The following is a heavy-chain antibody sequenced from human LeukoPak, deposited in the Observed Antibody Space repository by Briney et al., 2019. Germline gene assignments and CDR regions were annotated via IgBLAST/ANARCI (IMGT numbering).Heavy chain of an antibody. CDR2: ISYDGSNK. CDR3: ARDRAQLVLSYYYYYMDV. J-gene: IGHJ6*03. CDR1: GFTFSSYA. D-gene: IGHD6-13*01. V-gene: IGHV3-30-3*01. Sequence: GGSLRLSCAASGFTFSSYAMHWVRQAPGKGLEWVAVISYDGSNKYYADSVKGRFTISRDNAKNSLYLQMNSLRAEDTAVYYCARDRAQLVLSYYYYYMDVWGKGTTVTVSS.